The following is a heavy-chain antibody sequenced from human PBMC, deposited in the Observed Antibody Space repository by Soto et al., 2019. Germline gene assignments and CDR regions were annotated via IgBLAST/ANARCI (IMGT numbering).Heavy chain of an antibody. CDR2: IDSYGSST. V-gene: IGHV3-74*03. J-gene: IGHJ4*02. Sequence: EVQLVESGGGLVQPGGSLRLSCVASGFTFSSYWMHWVRQVPGKEPVWVSFIDSYGSSTKYADSVRGRFTISRDNAKKTLYLLMNSLRVEDTAVYYCVRGLGNSDHWGQGTLVTVSS. CDR1: GFTFSSYW. CDR3: VRGLGNSDH.